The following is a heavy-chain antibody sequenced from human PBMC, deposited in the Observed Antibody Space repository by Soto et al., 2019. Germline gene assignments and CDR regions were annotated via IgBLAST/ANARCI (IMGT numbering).Heavy chain of an antibody. CDR3: ARGERDYYGSGSYYYYGMDV. V-gene: IGHV4-30-4*01. D-gene: IGHD3-10*01. CDR1: GGSISSGDYY. CDR2: IYYSEST. J-gene: IGHJ6*02. Sequence: QVQLQESGPGLVKPSQTLSLTCTVSGGSISSGDYYWSWIRQPPGKGLEWIGYIYYSESTYYNPSLKSRVTISVDTSKNQFSLKLSSVTAADTAVYYCARGERDYYGSGSYYYYGMDVWGQGTTVTVSS.